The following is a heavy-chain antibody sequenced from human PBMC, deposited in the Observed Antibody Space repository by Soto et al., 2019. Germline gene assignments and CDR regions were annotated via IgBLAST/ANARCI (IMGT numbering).Heavy chain of an antibody. CDR3: ARGPKDVLDPSLN. CDR2: IYPGDSDI. D-gene: IGHD2-15*01. V-gene: IGHV5-51*01. CDR1: GYKFTNYW. Sequence: PGESLKISCMTSGYKFTNYWIAWVRQRPGKGLEWVGIIYPGDSDIRYSPSFEGQVTISADRSISTAYLQWGSLKASDTAVYFCARGPKDVLDPSLNWRQGTLVTVYS. J-gene: IGHJ4*02.